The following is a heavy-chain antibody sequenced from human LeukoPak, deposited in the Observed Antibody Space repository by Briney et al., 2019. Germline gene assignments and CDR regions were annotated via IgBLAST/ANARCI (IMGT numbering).Heavy chain of an antibody. CDR2: IYPGDSDT. CDR3: ARLNYDILTGYYNYNWFDP. J-gene: IGHJ5*02. D-gene: IGHD3-9*01. V-gene: IGHV5-51*01. Sequence: GESLKISCKGSGYSFTSYWIGWVRQMPGKGLEWMGIIYPGDSDTTYSPSFQGQVTISADKSISTAYLQWSSLKASDTAMYYCARLNYDILTGYYNYNWFDPWGQGTLVTVSS. CDR1: GYSFTSYW.